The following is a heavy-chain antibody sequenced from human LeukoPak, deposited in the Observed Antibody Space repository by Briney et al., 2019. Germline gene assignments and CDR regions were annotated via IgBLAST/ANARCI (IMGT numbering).Heavy chain of an antibody. D-gene: IGHD3-10*01. Sequence: PGGSLRLSCAASGFTVSSNYMSWVRQAPGKGLEWVSVIYSGGSTYYADSVKGRFTISRDNSKNTLYLQMNSLRAEDTTVYYCARDLDNAWFGEYYGMDVWGQGTTVTVSS. V-gene: IGHV3-66*01. CDR1: GFTVSSNY. CDR3: ARDLDNAWFGEYYGMDV. CDR2: IYSGGST. J-gene: IGHJ6*02.